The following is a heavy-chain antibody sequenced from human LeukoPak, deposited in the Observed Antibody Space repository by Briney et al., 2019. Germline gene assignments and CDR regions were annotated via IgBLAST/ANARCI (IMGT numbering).Heavy chain of an antibody. CDR1: GYTFTSYG. V-gene: IGHV1-18*01. Sequence: ASVKVSCKASGYTFTSYGIRWVRQAPGQGLEWMGWISAYNGNTNSAQKLQGRVAMTTDTSTGTAYMELRSLRSDDTGVYYCARDHTGYCSSTSCYAPFDDWGQGTLVTVSS. D-gene: IGHD2-2*01. CDR2: ISAYNGNT. J-gene: IGHJ4*02. CDR3: ARDHTGYCSSTSCYAPFDD.